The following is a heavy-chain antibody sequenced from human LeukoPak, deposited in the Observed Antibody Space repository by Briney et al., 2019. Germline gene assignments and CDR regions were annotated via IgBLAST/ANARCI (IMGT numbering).Heavy chain of an antibody. Sequence: KPSETLSLTCAVYGGSFSGYYWSWIRQPPGRGVEWIGEINHSGSTNYNPSLKSRVTISVDTSKNQFSLKLSSVTAADTAVYYCARRLVAATTSLVSAFDYWGQGTLVTVSS. J-gene: IGHJ4*02. V-gene: IGHV4-34*01. CDR3: ARRLVAATTSLVSAFDY. D-gene: IGHD2-15*01. CDR2: INHSGST. CDR1: GGSFSGYY.